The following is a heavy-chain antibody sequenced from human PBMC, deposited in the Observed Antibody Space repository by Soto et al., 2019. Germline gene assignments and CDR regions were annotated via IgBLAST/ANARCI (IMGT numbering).Heavy chain of an antibody. V-gene: IGHV6-1*01. CDR2: TYYRAKWYN. J-gene: IGHJ2*01. CDR3: ARDGANQEWYFDL. Sequence: SQTLSLTCAISGDSVSSNRAAWNWIRQSPSRGLECLGRTYYRAKWYNDYAVSVKSRITINTDTSKNQFSLQMNCLSPEDTAVYYCARDGANQEWYFDLWGRGTLVTVSS. D-gene: IGHD2-2*01. CDR1: GDSVSSNRAA.